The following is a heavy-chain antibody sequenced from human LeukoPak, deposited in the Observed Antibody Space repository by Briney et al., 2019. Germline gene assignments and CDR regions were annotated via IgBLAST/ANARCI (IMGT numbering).Heavy chain of an antibody. CDR3: ARDPTNGYSGYDSYFDY. CDR2: IKQDGSEK. J-gene: IGHJ4*02. D-gene: IGHD5-12*01. V-gene: IGHV3-7*01. Sequence: GGSLRLSCAASGFTFSSYWMSWVRQAPGKGLEWVANIKQDGSEKYYVDSVKGRFTISRDNAKNSLYLQMNSLRAEDTAVYYCARDPTNGYSGYDSYFDYWGQGTLVTVSS. CDR1: GFTFSSYW.